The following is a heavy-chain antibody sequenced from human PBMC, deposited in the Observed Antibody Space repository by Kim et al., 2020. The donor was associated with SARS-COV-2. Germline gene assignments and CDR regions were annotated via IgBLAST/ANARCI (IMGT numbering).Heavy chain of an antibody. Sequence: YNPSLKSRVTISVDTSKNQFSLKLSSVTAADTAVYYCARDRGYGDYVLVYWGQGTLVTVSS. V-gene: IGHV4-31*02. D-gene: IGHD4-17*01. J-gene: IGHJ4*02. CDR3: ARDRGYGDYVLVY.